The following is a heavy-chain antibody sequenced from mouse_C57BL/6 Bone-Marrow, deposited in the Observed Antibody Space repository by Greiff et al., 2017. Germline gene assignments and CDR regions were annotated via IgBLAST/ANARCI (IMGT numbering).Heavy chain of an antibody. CDR2: INPSSGYT. J-gene: IGHJ2*01. Sequence: VQRVESGAELARPGASVKMSCKASGYTFTSYTMHWVKQRPGQGLEWIGYINPSSGYTKYNQKFKDKATLTADKSSSTAYMQLSSLTSEDSAVYYCARGTTVVATDYWGQGTTLTVSS. V-gene: IGHV1-4*01. D-gene: IGHD1-1*01. CDR3: ARGTTVVATDY. CDR1: GYTFTSYT.